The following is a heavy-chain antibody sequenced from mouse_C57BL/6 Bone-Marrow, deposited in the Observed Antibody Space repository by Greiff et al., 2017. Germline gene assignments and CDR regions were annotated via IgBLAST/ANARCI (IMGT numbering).Heavy chain of an antibody. Sequence: EVQLQQSGAGLVKPGASVTLSCTASGFTINDYYIHWVNQRPEQGLEWIGSIDPEDGATKYASKFQDKATITRDTSSNTAYLQLIILTSEDTAVYYCTGSLISCGTNYGGQGPTLTVTS. J-gene: IGHJ2*01. D-gene: IGHD1-1*01. CDR2: IDPEDGAT. V-gene: IGHV14-2*01. CDR3: TGSLISCGTNY. CDR1: GFTINDYY.